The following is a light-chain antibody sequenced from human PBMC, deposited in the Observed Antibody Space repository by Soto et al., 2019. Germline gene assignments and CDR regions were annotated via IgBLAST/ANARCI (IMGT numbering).Light chain of an antibody. J-gene: IGKJ2*01. CDR2: GAS. CDR1: QSVSSSS. CDR3: QQYGDSSYT. V-gene: IGKV3-20*01. Sequence: EIVLTQSLDTLSLSPGERATLSCRASQSVSSSSLTWYQQKPGQAPRFLIYGASNRAIGIPDRFSGSGSETDFTLAISRLEPEDFAVYYCQQYGDSSYTFGRGTKLEMK.